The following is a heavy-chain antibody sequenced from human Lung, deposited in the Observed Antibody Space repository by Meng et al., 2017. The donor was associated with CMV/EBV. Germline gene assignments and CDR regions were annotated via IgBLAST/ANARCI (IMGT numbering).Heavy chain of an antibody. Sequence: GGSLRLSCAASGFTFSSYWMSWVRQAPGKGLEWVANIKQDGSEKYYVDSVKGRFTISRDNAKNSLYLQMNSLRAEDTAVYYCARWRSGYYHYYYGMDDWGQGITVVFSS. J-gene: IGHJ6*02. V-gene: IGHV3-7*01. CDR3: ARWRSGYYHYYYGMDD. CDR2: IKQDGSEK. D-gene: IGHD3-22*01. CDR1: GFTFSSYW.